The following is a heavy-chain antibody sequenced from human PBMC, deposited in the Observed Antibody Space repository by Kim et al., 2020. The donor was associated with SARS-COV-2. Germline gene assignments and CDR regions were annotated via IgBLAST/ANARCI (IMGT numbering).Heavy chain of an antibody. V-gene: IGHV3-23*01. CDR1: GFTFSSNA. J-gene: IGHJ6*02. CDR2: ISGQDSST. Sequence: GGSLRLSCATSGFTFSSNAMNWFRQAPGKGLECVSTISGQDSSTYYADSVKGRFTISRDNSKNMLYLQMNSLRVEDTAVYYCAKRVGARYGMDVWGQGTTVTVSS. D-gene: IGHD1-26*01. CDR3: AKRVGARYGMDV.